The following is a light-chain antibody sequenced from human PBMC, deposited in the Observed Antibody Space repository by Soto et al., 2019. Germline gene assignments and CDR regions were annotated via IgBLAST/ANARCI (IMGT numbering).Light chain of an antibody. Sequence: QSVLTQPPSVSGAPGQRVTISCTGSSSNIGAGYDVKWYQQLPGTAPKLLIHGNSNRPSGVPDRFSGSKSGTSASLAFTGLQAEDEADYYCQSYDSSLSAVVFGGGTKLTVL. CDR2: GNS. CDR1: SSNIGAGYD. CDR3: QSYDSSLSAVV. V-gene: IGLV1-40*01. J-gene: IGLJ2*01.